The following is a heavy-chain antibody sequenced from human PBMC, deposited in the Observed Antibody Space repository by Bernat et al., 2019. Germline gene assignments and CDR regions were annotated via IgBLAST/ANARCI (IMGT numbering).Heavy chain of an antibody. CDR1: GFTFSSYS. Sequence: EVQLVESGGGLVKPGGSLRLSCAASGFTFSSYSMNWVRQAPGKGLAWVSSISSSSSYIYYADSVKGRFTISRDNAKNSLYLQMNSLRAEDTAVYYCARESSPTIWGSYRYNRNWFDPWGQGTLVTVSS. J-gene: IGHJ5*02. CDR3: ARESSPTIWGSYRYNRNWFDP. V-gene: IGHV3-21*01. CDR2: ISSSSSYI. D-gene: IGHD3-16*02.